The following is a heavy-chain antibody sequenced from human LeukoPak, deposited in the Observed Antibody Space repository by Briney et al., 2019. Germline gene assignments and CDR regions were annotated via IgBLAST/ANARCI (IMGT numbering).Heavy chain of an antibody. V-gene: IGHV1-69*13. CDR2: IIPIFGTA. CDR3: HWNAETHSSSGTDY. CDR1: GYTFTSYA. D-gene: IGHD6-13*01. Sequence: GASVKVSCKASGYTFTSYAISWVRQAPGQGLEWMGGIIPIFGTANYAQKFQGRVTVTADESTSTAYMELSSLRSEDTAVYYCHWNAETHSSSGTDYWGQGTLVTVSS. J-gene: IGHJ4*02.